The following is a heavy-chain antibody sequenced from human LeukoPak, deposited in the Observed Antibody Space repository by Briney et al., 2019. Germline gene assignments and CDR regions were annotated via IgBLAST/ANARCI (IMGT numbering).Heavy chain of an antibody. D-gene: IGHD3-9*01. J-gene: IGHJ4*02. CDR1: EYIFTDYY. V-gene: IGHV1-2*02. CDR3: ARGGDNYDILTQ. CDR2: INPHRGGT. Sequence: AASMKVSCKASEYIFTDYYIHCVRQAPGQGLEWMGWINPHRGGTNYAQNFQYRVTMTGDTSISTAYMEQSRLISEDTAIYYCARGGDNYDILTQWGQGTLVTVSS.